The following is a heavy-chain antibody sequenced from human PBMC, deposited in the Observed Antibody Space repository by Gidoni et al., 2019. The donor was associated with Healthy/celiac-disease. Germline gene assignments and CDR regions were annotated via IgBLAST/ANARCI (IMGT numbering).Heavy chain of an antibody. CDR3: ARRYCSGGSCSRGNFDY. D-gene: IGHD2-15*01. Sequence: EVQLVESGGGLVQPGGSLRLSCAASGFTVSSNYMSWVRQAPGKGLEWVSVIYSGGSTYYADSVKGRFTISRDNSKNTLYLQMNSLRAEDTAVYYCARRYCSGGSCSRGNFDYWGQGTLVTVSS. CDR1: GFTVSSNY. V-gene: IGHV3-66*01. J-gene: IGHJ4*02. CDR2: IYSGGST.